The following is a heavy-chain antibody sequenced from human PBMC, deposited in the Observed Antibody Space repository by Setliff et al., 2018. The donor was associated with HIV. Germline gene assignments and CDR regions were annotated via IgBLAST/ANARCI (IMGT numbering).Heavy chain of an antibody. CDR3: ARVPVSNYYYYMDV. V-gene: IGHV1-18*01. J-gene: IGHJ6*03. CDR1: GYTFINYH. CDR2: ISASSVNT. Sequence: ASVKVSCKASGYTFINYHITWVRQAPGQGLEWVGSISASSVNTNYTQGRVTMTTDISTSTDYMELRSLRSADSAVYYCARVPVSNYYYYMDVWGKGTTVTVSS.